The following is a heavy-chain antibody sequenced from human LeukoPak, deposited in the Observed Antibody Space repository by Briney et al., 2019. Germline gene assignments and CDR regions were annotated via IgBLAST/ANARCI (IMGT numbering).Heavy chain of an antibody. Sequence: PGGSLRLSCAASGFTFSDYYMSWIRQAPGKGLEWVSYISSSGNTKYYADSVKGRFTISRDNAKNSLSLQMNSLRAEDTAVYYCARAGGSAWFFRYWGQGTLVTVSS. D-gene: IGHD6-19*01. J-gene: IGHJ4*02. CDR2: ISSSGNTK. V-gene: IGHV3-11*04. CDR3: ARAGGSAWFFRY. CDR1: GFTFSDYY.